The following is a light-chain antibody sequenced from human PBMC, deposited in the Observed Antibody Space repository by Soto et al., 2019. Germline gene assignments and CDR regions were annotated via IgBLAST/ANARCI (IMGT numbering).Light chain of an antibody. CDR3: QQYNSYSIFT. V-gene: IGKV1-5*01. J-gene: IGKJ3*01. Sequence: DIQMTQSPSTLSASVGDRVTITCRASQSISTWLAWYQQKPGKAPRLLIYDASSLESGVPSRFSGSGSGTEFTLTISSLQPGDFATYCCQQYNSYSIFTFGPGTKVDIK. CDR2: DAS. CDR1: QSISTW.